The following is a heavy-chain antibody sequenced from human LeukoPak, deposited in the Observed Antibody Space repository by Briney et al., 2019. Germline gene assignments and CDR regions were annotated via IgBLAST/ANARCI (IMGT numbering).Heavy chain of an antibody. Sequence: ASVKVSCKASGYTFTSYDISWVRQAPGQGLEWMGWISAYNGNTNYAQKLQGRVTMTTDTSTSTAYMELRSLRSDDTAVYYCARFRGELLRGNWFDPWGQGTLVTVSS. CDR2: ISAYNGNT. J-gene: IGHJ5*02. CDR3: ARFRGELLRGNWFDP. CDR1: GYTFTSYD. V-gene: IGHV1-18*01. D-gene: IGHD1-26*01.